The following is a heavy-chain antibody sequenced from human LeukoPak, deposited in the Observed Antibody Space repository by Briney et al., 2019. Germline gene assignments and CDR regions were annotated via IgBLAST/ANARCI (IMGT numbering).Heavy chain of an antibody. V-gene: IGHV3-21*01. D-gene: IGHD2-15*01. J-gene: IGHJ4*02. CDR1: GSTFSSYN. CDR3: ARDRWHDY. Sequence: PGGSLRLSCAASGSTFSSYNMNWVRQAPGKGLEWVSSISSSSSYIYYADSVKGRFTISRDSAKNSLFLQMNSLRAEDTAVYYCARDRWHDYWGQGTLVTVSS. CDR2: ISSSSSYI.